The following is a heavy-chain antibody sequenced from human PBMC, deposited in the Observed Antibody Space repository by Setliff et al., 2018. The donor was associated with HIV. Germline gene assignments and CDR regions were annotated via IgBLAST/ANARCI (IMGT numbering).Heavy chain of an antibody. Sequence: SETLSLTCAVSGYSISSAYYWGWIRQPPGKGLEWIGSIYHSGGTYYNPSLKSRVTISVDTSKNQFSLKLSSVTAADTAVYYCARDRRAHDYNNYVYYYYGMDVWGQGTTVTVSS. V-gene: IGHV4-38-2*02. CDR2: IYHSGGT. J-gene: IGHJ6*02. CDR1: GYSISSAYY. D-gene: IGHD4-4*01. CDR3: ARDRRAHDYNNYVYYYYGMDV.